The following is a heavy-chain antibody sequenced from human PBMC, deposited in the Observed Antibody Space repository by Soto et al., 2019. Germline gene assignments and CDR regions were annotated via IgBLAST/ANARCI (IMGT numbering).Heavy chain of an antibody. J-gene: IGHJ4*02. CDR3: ARDRTVTHTIDY. CDR1: GFTFSSYG. V-gene: IGHV3-33*01. D-gene: IGHD4-17*01. CDR2: IWYDGSNK. Sequence: QVQLVESGGGVVQPGRSLRLSCAASGFTFSSYGMHWVRQAPGKGLEWVAVIWYDGSNKYYADSVKGRVTISRDNSKNTLYLQMNSLRAEDTAVYYCARDRTVTHTIDYWAQGTLVTVSS.